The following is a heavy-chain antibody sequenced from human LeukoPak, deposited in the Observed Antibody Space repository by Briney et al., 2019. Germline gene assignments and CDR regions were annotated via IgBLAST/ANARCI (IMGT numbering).Heavy chain of an antibody. CDR2: ISGSGGST. Sequence: PGGSLRLSCAASGFTFSSYSMNWVRQAPGKGLEWVSAISGSGGSTYYADSVKGRFTISRDNSKNTLYLQMNSLRAEDTAVYYCAVPAPYYDSSGYFDYWGQGTLVTVSS. CDR3: AVPAPYYDSSGYFDY. V-gene: IGHV3-23*01. D-gene: IGHD3-22*01. J-gene: IGHJ4*02. CDR1: GFTFSSYS.